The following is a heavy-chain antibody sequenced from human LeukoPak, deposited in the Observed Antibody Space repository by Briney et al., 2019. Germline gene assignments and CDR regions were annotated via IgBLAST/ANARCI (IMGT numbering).Heavy chain of an antibody. V-gene: IGHV4-59*08. J-gene: IGHJ3*02. CDR2: IYYSGST. CDR3: ARRGHQNYYDSSGYHGAFDI. D-gene: IGHD3-22*01. Sequence: PSETLSLTCTVSGGSISSCYWSWIRQPPGKGLEWIGYIYYSGSTNYNPSLKSRVTISVDTSKNQFSLKLSSVTAADTAVYYCARRGHQNYYDSSGYHGAFDIWGQGTMVTVSS. CDR1: GGSISSCY.